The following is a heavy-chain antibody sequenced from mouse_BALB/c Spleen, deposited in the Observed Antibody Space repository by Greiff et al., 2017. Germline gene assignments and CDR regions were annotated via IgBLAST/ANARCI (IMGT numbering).Heavy chain of an antibody. J-gene: IGHJ1*01. CDR1: GFTFSSYA. D-gene: IGHD1-1*01. Sequence: EVKLMESGGGLVKPGGSLKLSCAASGFTFSSYAMSWVRQTPEKRLEWVASISSGGSTYYPDSVKGRFTISRDNARNILYLQMSSLRSEDTAMYYCARGRVTTVHWYFDVWGAGTTVTVSS. CDR2: ISSGGST. CDR3: ARGRVTTVHWYFDV. V-gene: IGHV5-6-5*01.